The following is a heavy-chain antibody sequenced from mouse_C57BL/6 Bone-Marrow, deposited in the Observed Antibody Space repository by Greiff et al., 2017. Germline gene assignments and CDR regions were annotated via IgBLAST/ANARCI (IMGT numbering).Heavy chain of an antibody. J-gene: IGHJ4*01. V-gene: IGHV1-69*01. CDR1: GYTFTSYW. CDR3: ARESHYCSNPYAMDD. D-gene: IGHD2-5*01. CDR2: IDPSDSYT. Sequence: VQLQQPGAELVMPGASVKLSCKASGYTFTSYWMHWVKQRPGQGLEWIGEIDPSDSYTNYNQKFKGKSTLTVDKSSSTAYMQLSSLTSEDSAVYDCARESHYCSNPYAMDDWGKGTSGTVSS.